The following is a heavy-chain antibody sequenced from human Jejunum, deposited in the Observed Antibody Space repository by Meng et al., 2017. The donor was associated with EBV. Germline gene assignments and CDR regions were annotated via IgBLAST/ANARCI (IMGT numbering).Heavy chain of an antibody. D-gene: IGHD1-26*01. Sequence: QVQLQQWGAGLLKPPXXLSPLCGVYGGSFGNFYWSWIRQPPGKGLEWIGEINHSGRTNYDPSLKSRVSISLDTSKNQFSLKLNSVTAADTAVYYCAGGKYVAWEVLYAWGQGTLVTVSS. V-gene: IGHV4-34*01. CDR2: INHSGRT. J-gene: IGHJ5*02. CDR3: AGGKYVAWEVLYA. CDR1: GGSFGNFY.